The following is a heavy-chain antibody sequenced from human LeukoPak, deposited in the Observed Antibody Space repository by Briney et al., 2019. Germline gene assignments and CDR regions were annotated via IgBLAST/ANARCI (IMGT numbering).Heavy chain of an antibody. CDR3: ARVTVYCSSTSCYETDDAFDI. Sequence: GGSLRLSCVASGFTFSNFAMSWVRQAPGKGLEWVSVISDNGDSAFYRDSVKGRFTISRDNSKNTLYLQMNSLRAEDTAVYYCARVTVYCSSTSCYETDDAFDIWGQGTMVTVSS. CDR1: GFTFSNFA. J-gene: IGHJ3*02. V-gene: IGHV3-23*01. CDR2: ISDNGDSA. D-gene: IGHD2-2*01.